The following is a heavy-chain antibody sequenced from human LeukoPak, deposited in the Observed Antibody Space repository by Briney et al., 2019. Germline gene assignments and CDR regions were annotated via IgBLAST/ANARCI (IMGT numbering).Heavy chain of an antibody. J-gene: IGHJ4*02. D-gene: IGHD6-19*01. V-gene: IGHV5-51*01. CDR2: IYPGDSDT. CDR1: GYLFTNYW. Sequence: GASLKISSKGSGYLFTNYWIGWVRPMPGKGLEWMGSIYPGDSDTKYSPSFQGQVTISADKSISTAYLQWSSLKASDTAMYYCANSPSSGTYLRLDDWGQGTLVTVSS. CDR3: ANSPSSGTYLRLDD.